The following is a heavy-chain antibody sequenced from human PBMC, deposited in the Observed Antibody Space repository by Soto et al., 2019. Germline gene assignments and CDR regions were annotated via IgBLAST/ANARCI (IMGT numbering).Heavy chain of an antibody. CDR2: INHSGRT. J-gene: IGHJ6*04. CDR1: GGSFSGYY. CDR3: ASGDYGAFLY. Sequence: SETRSLTCAVYGGSFSGYYWSWIRQPPGKGLEWIGEINHSGRTNYNPSLKSRVTISVDTSKNQFSLKLSSVTAADTAVYYCASGDYGAFLYWGKGSMVTVSS. D-gene: IGHD4-17*01. V-gene: IGHV4-34*01.